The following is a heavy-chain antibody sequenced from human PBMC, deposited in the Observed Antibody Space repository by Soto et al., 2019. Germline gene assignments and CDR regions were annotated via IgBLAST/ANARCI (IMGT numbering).Heavy chain of an antibody. Sequence: QVQLQESGPGLVKPSQTLCLICNVSGDSISSGAYYWSWVRQFPGKGLEWIGYIYYTGGTYYTPSLKSRLSISVDTSKNQLDRTLSAVTAADTAVYSSVSSRKGGWTCDHWGQGTLVTVPS. V-gene: IGHV4-31*03. D-gene: IGHD6-19*01. CDR3: VSSRKGGWTCDH. CDR1: GDSISSGAYY. J-gene: IGHJ4*02. CDR2: IYYTGGT.